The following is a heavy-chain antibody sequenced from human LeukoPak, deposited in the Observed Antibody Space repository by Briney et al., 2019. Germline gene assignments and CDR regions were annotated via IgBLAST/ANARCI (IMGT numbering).Heavy chain of an antibody. V-gene: IGHV3-21*01. CDR3: AREGRLGAGAVAGTADY. CDR2: ISSSSSYI. CDR1: GFTFSSYS. J-gene: IGHJ4*02. D-gene: IGHD6-19*01. Sequence: GGSLRLSCAASGFTFSSYSMNWVRQAPGKGLEWVSSISSSSSYIYYADSVKGRFTISRDNAKNSLYLQMNSLRAEDTAVYYCAREGRLGAGAVAGTADYWGQGTLVTVSS.